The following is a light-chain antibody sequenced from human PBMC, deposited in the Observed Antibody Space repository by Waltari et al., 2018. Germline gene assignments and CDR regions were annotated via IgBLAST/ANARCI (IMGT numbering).Light chain of an antibody. CDR1: QSISSY. CDR2: DAS. J-gene: IGKJ4*01. Sequence: SCRASQSISSYVAWYQQKPGQAPRLLIHDASIRDTGIPARFSGSGSETDFTLTISRLEPEDFAVYYCQQRSNWPLTFGGGTKVEIK. CDR3: QQRSNWPLT. V-gene: IGKV3-11*01.